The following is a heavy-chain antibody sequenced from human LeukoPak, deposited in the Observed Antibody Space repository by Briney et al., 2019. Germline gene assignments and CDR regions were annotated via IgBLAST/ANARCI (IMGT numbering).Heavy chain of an antibody. CDR2: ITSGGGFK. J-gene: IGHJ4*02. CDR1: GFPFSDFH. Sequence: PGGSLRLSCVGAGFPFSDFHMSWIRQAPGKGLEWVSYITSGGGFKYYADSVKGRFSVSRDDSKNSVFLQMNSLRVEDTAAYYCARVRPGSSGSYYRTSWGQGTLVTVSS. D-gene: IGHD3-22*01. V-gene: IGHV3-11*04. CDR3: ARVRPGSSGSYYRTS.